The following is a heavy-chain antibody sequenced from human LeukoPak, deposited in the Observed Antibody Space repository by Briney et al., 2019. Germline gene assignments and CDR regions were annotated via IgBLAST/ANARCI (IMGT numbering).Heavy chain of an antibody. Sequence: PGGSLRLSCAASGFSFSGAWMSWVRQAPGKGLEWVGRVKGKTDGGTTDYAAPVRGRFTISRDDSKNTLYLQMNSLKIEDTAVYYRSKANKGYFSLGQGTLGTGSS. CDR2: VKGKTDGGTT. CDR3: SKANKGYFS. V-gene: IGHV3-15*01. J-gene: IGHJ5*02. CDR1: GFSFSGAW. D-gene: IGHD1-26*01.